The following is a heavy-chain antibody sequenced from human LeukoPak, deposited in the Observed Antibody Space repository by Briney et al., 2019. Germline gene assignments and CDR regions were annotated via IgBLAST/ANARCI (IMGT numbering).Heavy chain of an antibody. CDR3: ARDRRVVGGPGAFDI. D-gene: IGHD2-21*01. J-gene: IGHJ3*02. CDR2: IYYSGST. V-gene: IGHV4-59*01. CDR1: GGSISSYY. Sequence: PSETLSLTCTVSGGSISSYYWSWIRQPPGKGLEWIGYIYYSGSTNYNPSLKSRVTISVDTSKDQFSLKLSSVTAADTAVYYCARDRRVVGGPGAFDIWGQGTMVTVSS.